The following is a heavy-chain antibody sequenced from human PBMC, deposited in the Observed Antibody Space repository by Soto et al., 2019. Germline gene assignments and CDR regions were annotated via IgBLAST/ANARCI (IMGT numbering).Heavy chain of an antibody. CDR2: IIPRSGTS. CDR3: ARKSGRNCGGDCYSDY. D-gene: IGHD2-21*02. J-gene: IGHJ4*02. Sequence: SVKVSCKASGDTFSTYTITWVRQAPGQGLEWMGGIIPRSGTSNYAQKFQGRVTITADESTSTAYMELSSLRSEDTAVYYCARKSGRNCGGDCYSDYWGQGTLVTVSS. CDR1: GDTFSTYT. V-gene: IGHV1-69*13.